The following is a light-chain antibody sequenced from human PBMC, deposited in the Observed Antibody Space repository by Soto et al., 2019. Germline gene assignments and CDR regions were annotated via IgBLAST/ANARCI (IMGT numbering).Light chain of an antibody. J-gene: IGLJ1*01. Sequence: QSVLTQPASVSGSPGQSITISCTGTSSDVGGYNYVSWYQQHPGKAPKLMIYDVSNRPSGVSNRFSGSKSGNTASLTISGLQAEDEADYYCSSYTSSSTLLSVFGTGTKVTV. CDR3: SSYTSSSTLLSV. CDR2: DVS. V-gene: IGLV2-14*01. CDR1: SSDVGGYNY.